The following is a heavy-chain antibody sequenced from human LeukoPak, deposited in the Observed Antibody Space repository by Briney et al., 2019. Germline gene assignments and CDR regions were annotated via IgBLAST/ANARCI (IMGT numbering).Heavy chain of an antibody. CDR2: IIPILGIA. CDR3: ARDLGGVAAAGSPAGG. D-gene: IGHD6-13*01. V-gene: IGHV1-69*04. J-gene: IGHJ4*02. Sequence: SVKVSCKASGGTFSSYTISWVRQAPGQGLEWMGRIIPILGIANYAQKFQGRVTITADKSTSTAYMELSSLRSEDTAVYYYARDLGGVAAAGSPAGGWGQGTLVTVSS. CDR1: GGTFSSYT.